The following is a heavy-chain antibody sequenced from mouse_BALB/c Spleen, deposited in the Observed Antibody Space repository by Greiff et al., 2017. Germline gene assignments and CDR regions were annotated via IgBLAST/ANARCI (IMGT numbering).Heavy chain of an antibody. J-gene: IGHJ4*01. V-gene: IGHV5-9-4*01. Sequence: EVKLVESGGGLVKPGGSLKLSCAASGFTFSSYAMSWVRQSPEKRLEWVAEISSGGSYTYYPDTVTGRFTISRDNAKNTLYLEMSSLRSEDTAMYYCARVGITTDYAMDYWGQGTSVTVSS. CDR1: GFTFSSYA. CDR3: ARVGITTDYAMDY. D-gene: IGHD2-4*01. CDR2: ISSGGSYT.